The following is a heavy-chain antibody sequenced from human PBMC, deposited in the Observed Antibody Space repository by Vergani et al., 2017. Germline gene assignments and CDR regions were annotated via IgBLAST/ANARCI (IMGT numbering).Heavy chain of an antibody. Sequence: QVQLQESGPGLVRPSQTLSLTCTVSGGSISSGSYYWSWFRQPAGKGLEWIGRVYTGGGTSYNPSLKSRVTISVDTSKNQFSLQLSSVTAADTAFYYCARDPLYSTTWPFLLLDMDVWGQGTTVTVSS. V-gene: IGHV4-61*02. CDR1: GGSISSGSYY. J-gene: IGHJ6*02. D-gene: IGHD6-13*01. CDR2: VYTGGGT. CDR3: ARDPLYSTTWPFLLLDMDV.